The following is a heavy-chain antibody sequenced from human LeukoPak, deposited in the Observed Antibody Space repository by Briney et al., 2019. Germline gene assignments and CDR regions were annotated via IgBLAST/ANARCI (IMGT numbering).Heavy chain of an antibody. V-gene: IGHV3-23*01. Sequence: GGSLRLSCTASGFTFSSYAMSWVRQAPGKGLEWVSAISGSGGSTYYADSVKGRFTISRDNSKNTLCLQMNSLRAEDTAVYYCATWGSSSWYRGFDYWGQGTLVTVSS. CDR2: ISGSGGST. D-gene: IGHD6-13*01. J-gene: IGHJ4*02. CDR1: GFTFSSYA. CDR3: ATWGSSSWYRGFDY.